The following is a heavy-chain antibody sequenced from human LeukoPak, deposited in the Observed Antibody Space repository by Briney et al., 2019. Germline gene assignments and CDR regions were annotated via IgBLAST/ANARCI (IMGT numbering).Heavy chain of an antibody. D-gene: IGHD3-16*01. CDR1: GGSISSGDYY. CDR3: AVRIIPGGYYFDY. J-gene: IGHJ4*02. CDR2: IYYSGST. V-gene: IGHV4-30-4*01. Sequence: PSQTLSLTCTVSGGSISSGDYYWSWIRQPPGKGLEWIGYIYYSGSTYYNPFLKSRVTISVDTSKNQFSLKLSSVTAADTAVYYCAVRIIPGGYYFDYWGQGTLVTVSS.